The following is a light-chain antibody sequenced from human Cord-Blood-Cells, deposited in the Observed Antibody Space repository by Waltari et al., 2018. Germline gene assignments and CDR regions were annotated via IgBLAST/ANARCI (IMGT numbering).Light chain of an antibody. V-gene: IGKV4-1*01. Sequence: DIVMTQSPDSLAVSMGERATINCKSSQSVLYSSNNKNYLALYQQKPGQTPKLLIYWASTRESGVPDRFSGSGSGTDFTLTISSLQAEDVAVYYCQQYYSTLWTFGQGTKVEIK. CDR3: QQYYSTLWT. CDR2: WAS. J-gene: IGKJ1*01. CDR1: QSVLYSSNNKNY.